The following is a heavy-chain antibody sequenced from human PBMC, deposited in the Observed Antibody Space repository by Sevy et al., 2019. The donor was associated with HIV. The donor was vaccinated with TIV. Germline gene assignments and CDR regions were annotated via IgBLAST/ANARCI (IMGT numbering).Heavy chain of an antibody. D-gene: IGHD4-17*01. CDR1: GFTFSSYA. V-gene: IGHV3-30*18. J-gene: IGHJ4*02. CDR2: ISFGGSSK. CDR3: AKDRWGSGDFRGYFDH. Sequence: GGCLRLSCAASGFTFSSYAMHWVRQAPGKGLEWVALISFGGSSKEYPDSLKGRFTISRDNSKNTLYLQMNSLRAEDSGVYYCAKDRWGSGDFRGYFDHWGQGTLVTVSS.